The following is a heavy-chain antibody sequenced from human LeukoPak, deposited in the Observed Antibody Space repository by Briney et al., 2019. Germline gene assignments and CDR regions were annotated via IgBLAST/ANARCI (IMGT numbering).Heavy chain of an antibody. CDR1: GYSISSGYY. Sequence: PSETLSLTCTVSGYSISSGYYWGWIRQPPGKGLEWIGSIYHSGSTYYNPSLKSRVTISVDTSKNQLSLKLSSVTAADTAVYYCARVVVTAIRYWGQGTLVTVSS. D-gene: IGHD2-21*02. V-gene: IGHV4-38-2*02. CDR2: IYHSGST. CDR3: ARVVVTAIRY. J-gene: IGHJ4*02.